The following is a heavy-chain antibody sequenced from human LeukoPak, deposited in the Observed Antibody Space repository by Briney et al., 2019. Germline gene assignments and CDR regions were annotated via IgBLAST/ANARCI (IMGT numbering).Heavy chain of an antibody. CDR3: ARDFRRYSYGPLDY. V-gene: IGHV3-23*01. J-gene: IGHJ4*02. D-gene: IGHD5-18*01. CDR2: ISASSASI. CDR1: GFTFSSYA. Sequence: GGSLRLSCAASGFTFSSYAMSWVRQAPGKGLEWVSAISASSASIYYADSVKGRFTISRDNSKNTLYLQMDGLRVEDTAMYFCARDFRRYSYGPLDYWGQGTLVTVSS.